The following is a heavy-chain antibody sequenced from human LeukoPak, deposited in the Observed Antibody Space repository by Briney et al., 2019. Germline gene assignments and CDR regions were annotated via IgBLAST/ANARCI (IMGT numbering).Heavy chain of an antibody. CDR3: ARDSGIAVASRHAEKGAFDY. V-gene: IGHV1-46*01. CDR1: GYTFTSYY. CDR2: INPSSGST. J-gene: IGHJ4*02. Sequence: ASVTVSCKASGYTFTSYYMHWVRQAPGQGLEWMGIINPSSGSTSYAQKFQDRVTMTRDTSTSTVYMELSSLRSEDTAVYYCARDSGIAVASRHAEKGAFDYWGQGTLVTVSS. D-gene: IGHD6-19*01.